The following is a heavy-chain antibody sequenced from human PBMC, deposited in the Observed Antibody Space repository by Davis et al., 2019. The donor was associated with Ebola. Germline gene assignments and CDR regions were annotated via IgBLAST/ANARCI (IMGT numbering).Heavy chain of an antibody. V-gene: IGHV3-21*01. CDR2: ISSSSSYI. Sequence: GGSLRLSCAASGFTFSSYSMNWVRQAPGKGLEWVSSISSSSSYIYYADSVKGRFTISRDNAKNSLYLQMNSLRAEDTAVYYCARGGCSGGSCYSADYWGQGTLVTVSS. J-gene: IGHJ4*02. D-gene: IGHD2-15*01. CDR1: GFTFSSYS. CDR3: ARGGCSGGSCYSADY.